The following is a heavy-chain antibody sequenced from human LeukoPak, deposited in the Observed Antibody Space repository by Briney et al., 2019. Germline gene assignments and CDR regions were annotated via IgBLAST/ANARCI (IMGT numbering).Heavy chain of an antibody. V-gene: IGHV3-33*06. J-gene: IGHJ4*02. D-gene: IGHD3-22*01. Sequence: GVSLRLSCAASGFTFSSYGMHWVRQAPGKGLEWVAVIWYDGSNKYYADSVKGRFTISRDNSKNTLYLQVNSLRAEDTAVYYCAKDRDIIVVVNHFDYWGQGTLVTVSS. CDR2: IWYDGSNK. CDR3: AKDRDIIVVVNHFDY. CDR1: GFTFSSYG.